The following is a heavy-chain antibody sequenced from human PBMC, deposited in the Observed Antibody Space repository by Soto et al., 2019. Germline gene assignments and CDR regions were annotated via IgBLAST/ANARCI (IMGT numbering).Heavy chain of an antibody. CDR3: ARVSEYSSSHYYYYGMGV. D-gene: IGHD6-6*01. Sequence: QVQLVQSGAEVKKPGSSVKVSCKASGGTFSSYAISWLRQAPGQGLEWMGGIIPIFGTANYAQKFQGRVTITADESTSTAYMELSSLRSEDTAVYYCARVSEYSSSHYYYYGMGVWGQGTTVTVSS. V-gene: IGHV1-69*12. J-gene: IGHJ6*02. CDR1: GGTFSSYA. CDR2: IIPIFGTA.